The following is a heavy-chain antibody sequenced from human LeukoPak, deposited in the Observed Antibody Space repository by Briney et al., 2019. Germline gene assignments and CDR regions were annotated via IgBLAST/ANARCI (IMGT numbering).Heavy chain of an antibody. J-gene: IGHJ4*02. CDR2: IYYSGST. CDR1: GGSISSYY. Sequence: SETLSLTCTVSGGSISSYYWSWIRQPPGKGLEWIGYIYYSGSTNYNPSLKSRVTISVDTSKNQFSLKLSSVTAADTAVYYCARDLGYWGQGTLVTVSS. CDR3: ARDLGY. D-gene: IGHD7-27*01. V-gene: IGHV4-59*12.